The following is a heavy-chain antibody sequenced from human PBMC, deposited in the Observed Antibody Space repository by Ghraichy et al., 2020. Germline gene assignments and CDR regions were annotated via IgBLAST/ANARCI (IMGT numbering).Heavy chain of an antibody. D-gene: IGHD3-16*01. CDR3: ARDYGGVYGYFQH. Sequence: SETLSLTCTVSGGSISSGSYYWSWIRQPAGKGLEWIGRIYTSGSTNYNPSLKSRVTISVDTSKNQFSLKLSSVTAADTAVYYCARDYGGVYGYFQHWGQGTLVTVSS. J-gene: IGHJ1*01. CDR1: GGSISSGSYY. V-gene: IGHV4-61*02. CDR2: IYTSGST.